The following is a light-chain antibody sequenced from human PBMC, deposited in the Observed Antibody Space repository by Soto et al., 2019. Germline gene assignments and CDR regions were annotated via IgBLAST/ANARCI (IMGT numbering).Light chain of an antibody. Sequence: QPVLTQPPSASGTPGQRVTISCSGSSSNIGSNTVNWYQQLPGTAPKLLIYSNNQRPSGVPDRFSGSKSGTSASLAISGLQSEDDADYYCAAWDGSLNGPYVVFGGGTKLTVL. CDR2: SNN. J-gene: IGLJ2*01. CDR1: SSNIGSNT. V-gene: IGLV1-44*01. CDR3: AAWDGSLNGPYVV.